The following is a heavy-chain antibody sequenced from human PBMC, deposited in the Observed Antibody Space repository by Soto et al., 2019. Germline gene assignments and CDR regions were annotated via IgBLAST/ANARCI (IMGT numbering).Heavy chain of an antibody. CDR3: ARAVTWGLDV. D-gene: IGHD3-10*01. V-gene: IGHV3-48*02. CDR2: ISRSSTGI. Sequence: EVQLVESGGGLVQPGGSLRLSCAASGFTFSLYSMSWVRQAPGKGLEWVSYISRSSTGIHYADSVKGRFTISRDDATNSMHLQMNRLSDGDTAVYYCARAVTWGLDVWGQGTTVSISS. CDR1: GFTFSLYS. J-gene: IGHJ6*02.